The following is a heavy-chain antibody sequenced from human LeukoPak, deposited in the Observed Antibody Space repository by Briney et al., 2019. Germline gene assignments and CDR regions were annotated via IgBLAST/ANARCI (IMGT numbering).Heavy chain of an antibody. J-gene: IGHJ4*02. CDR1: GFTFTRNW. CDR3: ARGGSRWSLPLNTFDS. V-gene: IGHV3-7*03. D-gene: IGHD6-13*01. CDR2: INQDGSEK. Sequence: TGGSLRLSCAASGFTFTRNWMTWVRQAPGKGLEWVANINQDGSEKYYVDSVKGRFTISRDNAESSLYLQMNSLRAEDTAVYFCARGGSRWSLPLNTFDSWGQGTRVTVSS.